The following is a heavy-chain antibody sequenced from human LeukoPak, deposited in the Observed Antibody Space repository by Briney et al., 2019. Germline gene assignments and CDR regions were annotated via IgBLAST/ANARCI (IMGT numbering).Heavy chain of an antibody. CDR1: GGSISSDW. J-gene: IGHJ4*02. D-gene: IGHD6-13*01. CDR3: ARLRSSSWLLIDY. CDR2: IYYSGST. V-gene: IGHV4-59*08. Sequence: SETLSLTCAVSGGSISSDWWTWVRQPPGKGLEWIGHIYYSGSTNYNPSLKSRVTISVDTYTNQSSLNLSYVTAADTAVYYCARLRSSSWLLIDYWGQGTLVTVSS.